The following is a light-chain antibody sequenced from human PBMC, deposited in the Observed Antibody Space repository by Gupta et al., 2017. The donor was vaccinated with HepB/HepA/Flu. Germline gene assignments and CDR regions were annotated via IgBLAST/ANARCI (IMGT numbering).Light chain of an antibody. CDR3: CSYVGSRTFK. Sequence: QSALTQPASVSGSPGQSITISCTGTSSDIGTYNLVSWYQQHPGKAPKVIISEVNNRPSGVSTRFSGSKSGNMAYLTISGLQPEDEADYHCCSYVGSRTFKFGGGTKLTVL. V-gene: IGLV2-23*02. CDR2: EVN. CDR1: SSDIGTYNL. J-gene: IGLJ2*01.